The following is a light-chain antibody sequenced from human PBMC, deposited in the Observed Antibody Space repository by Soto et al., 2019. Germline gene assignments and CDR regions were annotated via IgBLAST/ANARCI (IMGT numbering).Light chain of an antibody. Sequence: EVVLTQSPVTLSLSPGERATLSCRASQSVSTYLAWYQQKPGQPPRLLIYDASNRATGIPARFSGSGSGTDFTLTISSLEAEDFAVYYCQQRSNWPLFTFGPGTKVDIK. CDR3: QQRSNWPLFT. J-gene: IGKJ3*01. CDR2: DAS. V-gene: IGKV3-11*01. CDR1: QSVSTY.